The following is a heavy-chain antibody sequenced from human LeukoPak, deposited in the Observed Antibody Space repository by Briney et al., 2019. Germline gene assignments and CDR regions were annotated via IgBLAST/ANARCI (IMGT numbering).Heavy chain of an antibody. CDR3: TTLGYHLDS. Sequence: GGSLRLSCAASGFDFGAYEMNWVRQAPGKGLEWVAYFAGSDTTTYYADSVKGRFIISRDNARNSLYFQMNSLRAEDTALYYCTTLGYHLDSWGQGTLVTVSS. CDR2: FAGSDTTT. CDR1: GFDFGAYE. V-gene: IGHV3-48*03. D-gene: IGHD3-22*01. J-gene: IGHJ4*02.